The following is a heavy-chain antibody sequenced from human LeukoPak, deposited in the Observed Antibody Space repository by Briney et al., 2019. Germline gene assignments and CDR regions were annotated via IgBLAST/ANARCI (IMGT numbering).Heavy chain of an antibody. CDR1: GFTFSSYA. D-gene: IGHD3-10*02. J-gene: IGHJ6*04. CDR3: AELGITMIGGV. Sequence: PGGSLRLSCAASGFTFSSYAMHRVRQAPGKGLEYVSAISSNGGSTYYANSVKGRFTISRDNAKNSLYLQMNSLRAEDTAVYYCAELGITMIGGVWGKGTTVTISS. V-gene: IGHV3-64*01. CDR2: ISSNGGST.